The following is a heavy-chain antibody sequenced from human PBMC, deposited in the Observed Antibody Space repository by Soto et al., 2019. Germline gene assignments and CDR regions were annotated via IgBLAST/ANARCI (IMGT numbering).Heavy chain of an antibody. CDR1: GYSFTTYW. D-gene: IGHD2-2*02. J-gene: IGHJ4*02. CDR2: IYPGDSDT. V-gene: IGHV5-51*01. Sequence: GESLKISCKGSGYSFTTYWIGWVRQTPGKGLEWMGIIYPGDSDTRYSPSFQGQVTISADKSISTAYLQWSSLKASDTAIYYCARQLYCSSSSCYRAIDYWGQGTLVTVSS. CDR3: ARQLYCSSSSCYRAIDY.